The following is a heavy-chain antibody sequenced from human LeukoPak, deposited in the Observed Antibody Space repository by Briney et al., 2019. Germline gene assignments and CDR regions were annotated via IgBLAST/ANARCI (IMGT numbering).Heavy chain of an antibody. CDR1: GFTFSSYW. V-gene: IGHV3-7*01. CDR3: ARTQTYYDFWSGYYPNWLDP. D-gene: IGHD3-3*01. CDR2: IKQDGSEK. J-gene: IGHJ5*02. Sequence: PGGSLRLSCAASGFTFSSYWMSWVRQSPGKGLEWVANIKQDGSEKYYVDSVKGRFTISRDNAKNSLYLQMNSLRAEDTAVYYRARTQTYYDFWSGYYPNWLDPWGQGTLVTVSS.